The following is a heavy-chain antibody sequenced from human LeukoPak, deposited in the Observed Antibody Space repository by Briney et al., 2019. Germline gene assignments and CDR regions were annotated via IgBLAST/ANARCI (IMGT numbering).Heavy chain of an antibody. V-gene: IGHV4-4*02. D-gene: IGHD1-26*01. J-gene: IGHJ4*02. CDR3: ARGGSGSYSDY. CDR2: IYHGGST. Sequence: GSLRLSCAASGFTFSNYEMNWVRQAPGKGLEWIGHIYHGGSTYYSPSLKSRVTISVDKSKNQFSLKLTSVTAADTAVYYCARGGSGSYSDYWGQGTLVTVSS. CDR1: GFTFSNYE.